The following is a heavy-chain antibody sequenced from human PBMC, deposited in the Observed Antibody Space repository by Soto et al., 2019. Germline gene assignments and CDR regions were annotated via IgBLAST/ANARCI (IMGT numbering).Heavy chain of an antibody. CDR1: GFTFTTSS. D-gene: IGHD5-18*01. CDR3: AKGVEHSTADAFET. J-gene: IGHJ3*02. Sequence: EVHVLESGGDLVQPGGSLRLTCAVSGFTFTTSSINWVRQAPGKGLEWVSSISGNGYTTYYADSVTGRFTISTDNSKSTVFLQMNSLRVEDTALNYCAKGVEHSTADAFETWGQGTMVTVSS. CDR2: ISGNGYTT. V-gene: IGHV3-23*01.